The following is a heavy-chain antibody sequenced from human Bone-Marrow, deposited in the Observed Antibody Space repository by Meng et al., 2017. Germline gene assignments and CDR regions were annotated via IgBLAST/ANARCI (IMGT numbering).Heavy chain of an antibody. CDR1: GYTFTGYY. V-gene: IGHV1-2*06. Sequence: QVQLVQYGAEVKKPWASVKVSCKASGYTFTGYYMHWVRQAPGQGLEWMGRINPNSGGTNYAQKFQGRVTMTRDTSISTAYMELSRLRSDDTAVYYCARADHPTTVPNLDYWGQGTLVTVSS. CDR3: ARADHPTTVPNLDY. CDR2: INPNSGGT. D-gene: IGHD4-17*01. J-gene: IGHJ4*02.